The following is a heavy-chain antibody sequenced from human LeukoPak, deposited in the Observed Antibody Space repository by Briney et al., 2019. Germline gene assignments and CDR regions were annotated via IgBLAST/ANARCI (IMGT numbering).Heavy chain of an antibody. CDR1: GYTFTSYD. Sequence: ASVTVSCKASGYTFTSYDINWVRQATGQGGEWMGWMNPNSGNTGYAQKFQGRVTMTSNTSISTAYMELSSLRSEGTAVYYCARVAPFDILTGSYYYGMDVWGQGTTVTVSS. V-gene: IGHV1-8*01. J-gene: IGHJ6*02. D-gene: IGHD3-9*01. CDR3: ARVAPFDILTGSYYYGMDV. CDR2: MNPNSGNT.